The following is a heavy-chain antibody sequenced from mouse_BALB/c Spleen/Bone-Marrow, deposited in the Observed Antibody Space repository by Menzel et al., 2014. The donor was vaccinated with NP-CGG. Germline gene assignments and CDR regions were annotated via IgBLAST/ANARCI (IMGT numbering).Heavy chain of an antibody. V-gene: IGHV1-80*01. CDR3: ARGGISVDY. CDR1: GYVFSTYW. Sequence: QVQLKQSGAELVRPGSSVKISCESSGYVFSTYWINWVKQRPGQGLEWIGQIYPGDGDTDYNGKFKDKATLTADKSSNTAYMQLSSLTSEDSAVYFCARGGISVDYWGQGTTLTASS. CDR2: IYPGDGDT. J-gene: IGHJ2*01.